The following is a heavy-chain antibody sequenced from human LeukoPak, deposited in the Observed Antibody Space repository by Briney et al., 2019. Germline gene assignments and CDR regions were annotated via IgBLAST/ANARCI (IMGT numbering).Heavy chain of an antibody. CDR1: GFTFSSYS. V-gene: IGHV3-74*01. CDR3: ARGKSGTVDY. CDR2: INSDESTT. D-gene: IGHD1-1*01. J-gene: IGHJ4*02. Sequence: GGSLRLSCAASGFTFSSYSMHWVRQAPGKGLVWVSRINSDESTTTYADSVKGRFTISRENAKNTLDLQMNSLRAEDTAVYYCARGKSGTVDYWGQGTLVTVSS.